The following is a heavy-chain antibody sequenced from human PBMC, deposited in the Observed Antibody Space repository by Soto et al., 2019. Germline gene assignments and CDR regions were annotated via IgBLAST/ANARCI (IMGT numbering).Heavy chain of an antibody. D-gene: IGHD1-20*01. CDR2: IGDTGAGT. CDR1: GFTFSSYA. Sequence: GGSLRLSCAASGFTFSSYAMSWVRQAPGKGLEWVSGIGDTGAGTYYADSVNGRFTISRDNSKNTLHLQMNSLRDEDTAVYFCARDRRSITAGVFDSWGQGTLVTVSS. V-gene: IGHV3-23*01. J-gene: IGHJ4*02. CDR3: ARDRRSITAGVFDS.